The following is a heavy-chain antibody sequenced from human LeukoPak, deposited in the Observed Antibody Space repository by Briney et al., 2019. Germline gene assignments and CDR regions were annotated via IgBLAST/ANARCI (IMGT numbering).Heavy chain of an antibody. CDR1: GGSISTSSYY. CDR3: ARGYSSGWFDY. Sequence: PSETLSLTCTVSGGSISTSSYYWGWVRQPPGKGLEWIGNIFYSGSTYYSPSLKSRVTISLDTSRNQFSLKLDSVTAADTAVYYCARGYSSGWFDYWGQGTLVTVSS. V-gene: IGHV4-39*07. D-gene: IGHD6-19*01. CDR2: IFYSGST. J-gene: IGHJ5*01.